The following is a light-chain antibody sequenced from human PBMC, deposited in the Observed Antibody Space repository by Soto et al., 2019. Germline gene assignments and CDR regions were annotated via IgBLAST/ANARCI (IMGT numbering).Light chain of an antibody. J-gene: IGKJ4*01. CDR1: QSVDNN. CDR2: GSF. CDR3: QQSYSTPLT. Sequence: ESVMTQAPVTLSASPGESATLSCRASQSVDNNVAWYQQKPGQXPRXXIVGSFARATGIPARFSGSGSGTDLTITISSLKPEDFETYYCQQSYSTPLTFGGGTKVDI. V-gene: IGKV3-15*01.